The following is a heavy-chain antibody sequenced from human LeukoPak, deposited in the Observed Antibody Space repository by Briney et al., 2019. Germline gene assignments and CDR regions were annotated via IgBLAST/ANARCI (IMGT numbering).Heavy chain of an antibody. D-gene: IGHD2-15*01. J-gene: IGHJ4*02. CDR3: AESHLIAGRLHFDY. CDR2: ISGSGGST. CDR1: GFTFSSYA. Sequence: GGSLRLSCAASGFTFSSYAMSWVRQAPGKGLEWVSAISGSGGSTYYADSVKGRFTTSRDSSKNTLYLQMNSLRAEDTAVYYCAESHLIAGRLHFDYLGQGTLVTVSS. V-gene: IGHV3-23*01.